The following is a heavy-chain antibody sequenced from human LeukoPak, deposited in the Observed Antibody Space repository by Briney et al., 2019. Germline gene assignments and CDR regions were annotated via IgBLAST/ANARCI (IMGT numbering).Heavy chain of an antibody. J-gene: IGHJ5*02. V-gene: IGHV4-38-2*02. CDR2: IYHSGST. CDR1: GGSISSYY. CDR3: AREGYYYDSSGYSPNWFDP. D-gene: IGHD3-22*01. Sequence: PSETLSLTCTVSGGSISSYYWGWIRQPPGKGLEWIGSIYHSGSTYYNPSLKSRVTISVDTSKNQFSLKLSSVTAADTAVYYCAREGYYYDSSGYSPNWFDPWGQGTLVTVSS.